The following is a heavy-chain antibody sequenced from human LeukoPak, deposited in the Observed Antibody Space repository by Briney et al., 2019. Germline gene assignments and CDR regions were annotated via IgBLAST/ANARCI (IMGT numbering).Heavy chain of an antibody. D-gene: IGHD6-13*01. CDR3: AKCCLKQQQTSANYGMDV. V-gene: IGHV3-30*02. J-gene: IGHJ6*02. CDR2: TRYDGSNK. CDR1: GFTFSSCG. Sequence: PGGSLRLSCAASGFTFSSCGMHWVRQAPGKGLEWVAFTRYDGSNKYYADSVKGRFTISRDNSKNTLYLQMNSLRTEDTAVYYCAKCCLKQQQTSANYGMDVWGQGTTVTVSS.